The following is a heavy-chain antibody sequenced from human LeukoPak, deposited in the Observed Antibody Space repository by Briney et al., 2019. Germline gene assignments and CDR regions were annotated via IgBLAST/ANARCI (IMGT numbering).Heavy chain of an antibody. Sequence: PSETLSLTCIVSGGSVSSGSYYWNWIRQPPGKGLEWIGYIYYSGSTNYNPSLKSGVTISVDTSKNQFSLKLSSVTAADTAVYYCARGDRRGGYDKKFDYWGQGTLVTVSS. D-gene: IGHD5-12*01. J-gene: IGHJ4*02. CDR2: IYYSGST. V-gene: IGHV4-61*01. CDR1: GGSVSSGSYY. CDR3: ARGDRRGGYDKKFDY.